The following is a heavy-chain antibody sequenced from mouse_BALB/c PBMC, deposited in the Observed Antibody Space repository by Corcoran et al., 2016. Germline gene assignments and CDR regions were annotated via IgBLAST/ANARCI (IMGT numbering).Heavy chain of an antibody. CDR1: GYTFTDYY. D-gene: IGHD1-1*01. CDR2: IYPGSGNT. CDR3: ANYGSSYYFDY. V-gene: IGHV1-84*02. Sequence: QIQLQQSGPELVKPGASVKISCKASGYTFTDYYINWVKQKPGQGLEGIGWIYPGSGNTKYNEKFKGKATLTVDTSSSTAYMQLSSLTSEDTAVYFCANYGSSYYFDYWGQGTTLTVSS. J-gene: IGHJ2*01.